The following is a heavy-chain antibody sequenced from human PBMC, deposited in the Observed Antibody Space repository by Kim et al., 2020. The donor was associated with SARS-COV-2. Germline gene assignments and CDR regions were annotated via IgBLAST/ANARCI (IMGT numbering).Heavy chain of an antibody. CDR1: GYTFTSYA. J-gene: IGHJ5*02. CDR3: ARDWYGWNANGWFDP. CDR2: INAGNGNT. D-gene: IGHD2-8*02. V-gene: IGHV1-3*01. Sequence: ASVKVSCKASGYTFTSYAMHWVRQAPGQRLEWMGWINAGNGNTKYSQKFQGRVTITRDTSASTAYMELSSLRSEDTAVYYCARDWYGWNANGWFDPWGQGTLVTVSS.